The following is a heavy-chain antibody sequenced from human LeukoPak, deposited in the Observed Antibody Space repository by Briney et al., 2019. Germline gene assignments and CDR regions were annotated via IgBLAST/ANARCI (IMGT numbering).Heavy chain of an antibody. CDR2: ISSSSSTI. CDR1: GITFSSYS. J-gene: IGHJ4*02. CDR3: ARGCSGGSCYRPYYFDY. D-gene: IGHD2-15*01. Sequence: PGGSLRLSCAASGITFSSYSMNWVRQAPGKGLEWVSYISSSSSTIYYADSVKGRFTISRDNAKNSLYLQMNSLRDEDTAVYYCARGCSGGSCYRPYYFDYWGQGTLVTVSS. V-gene: IGHV3-48*02.